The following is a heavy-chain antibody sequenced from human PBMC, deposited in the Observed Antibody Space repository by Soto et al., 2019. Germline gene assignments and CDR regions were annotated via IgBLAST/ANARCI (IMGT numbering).Heavy chain of an antibody. CDR2: IIPIFGTA. J-gene: IGHJ4*02. D-gene: IGHD5-12*01. CDR3: ARAPRRRDGYNFDY. CDR1: GGTFSSYA. V-gene: IGHV1-69*06. Sequence: QVQLVQSGAEVKKPGSSVKVSCKASGGTFSSYAISWVRQAPGQGLEWMGWIIPIFGTANYAQKFQGRVRITTDKSTGTAYMELGSMRSEETAVYYCARAPRRRDGYNFDYWGQGTLFTVSS.